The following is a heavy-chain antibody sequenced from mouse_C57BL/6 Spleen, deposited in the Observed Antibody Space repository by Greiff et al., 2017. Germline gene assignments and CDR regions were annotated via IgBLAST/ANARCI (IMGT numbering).Heavy chain of an antibody. Sequence: VHVKQSVAELVRPGASVKLSCTASGFNIKNTYMHWVKQRPEQGLEWIGRIDPANGNTKYAPKFQGKATITADTSSNTAYLQLSSLTSEDTAIYYCARSHYGNSYYAMDYWGQGTSVTVSS. D-gene: IGHD2-1*01. CDR3: ARSHYGNSYYAMDY. CDR1: GFNIKNTY. J-gene: IGHJ4*01. CDR2: IDPANGNT. V-gene: IGHV14-3*01.